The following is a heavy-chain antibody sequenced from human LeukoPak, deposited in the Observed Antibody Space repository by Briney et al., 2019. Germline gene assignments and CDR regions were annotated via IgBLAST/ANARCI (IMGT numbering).Heavy chain of an antibody. Sequence: PGRSLRLSCAASGFTFSSYAMHWVRQAPGKGLEWVAVISYDGSNKYYADSVKGRFTISRDNSKNTLYLQMNSLRAEDTAVYYCARIPGRPQENDSSGYYLYLDYWGQGTLVTVSS. CDR3: ARIPGRPQENDSSGYYLYLDY. J-gene: IGHJ4*02. CDR1: GFTFSSYA. CDR2: ISYDGSNK. V-gene: IGHV3-30*04. D-gene: IGHD3-22*01.